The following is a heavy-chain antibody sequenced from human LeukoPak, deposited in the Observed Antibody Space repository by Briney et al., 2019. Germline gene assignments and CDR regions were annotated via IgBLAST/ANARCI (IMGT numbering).Heavy chain of an antibody. CDR2: ISAYNGNT. Sequence: ASVKVSCKASGYTFTSYGISWVRQAPGQGLEWMGWISAYNGNTNYAQKLQGRVTMTTDTSTSTAYMELRSLTSEDTAVYYCAGDFQAARLHMFEFWGQGSLVTVSS. CDR1: GYTFTSYG. V-gene: IGHV1-18*01. CDR3: AGDFQAARLHMFEF. D-gene: IGHD6-6*01. J-gene: IGHJ4*02.